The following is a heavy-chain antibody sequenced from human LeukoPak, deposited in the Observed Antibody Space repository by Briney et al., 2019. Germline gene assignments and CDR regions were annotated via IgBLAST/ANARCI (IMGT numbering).Heavy chain of an antibody. Sequence: ASVKVSCKASGYTVTSYYMHWVRQAPGQGLEWMGIINPSGGSTSYAQKFQGRVTMTRDTSTSTVYMELSSLRSEDTAVYYCAREDYDSSGYYKGAFDIWGQGTMVTVSS. CDR3: AREDYDSSGYYKGAFDI. V-gene: IGHV1-46*01. J-gene: IGHJ3*02. CDR2: INPSGGST. CDR1: GYTVTSYY. D-gene: IGHD3-22*01.